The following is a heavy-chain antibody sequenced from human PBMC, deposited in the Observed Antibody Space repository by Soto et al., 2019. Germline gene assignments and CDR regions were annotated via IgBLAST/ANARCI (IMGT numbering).Heavy chain of an antibody. V-gene: IGHV3-23*05. CDR3: TKIRDTSMDMNFAY. D-gene: IGHD5-18*01. CDR2: IDNSGGTT. Sequence: EVQLLESGGGLVQPGGSLRLSCAASGFTFSIYAMSWVRQAPGKGLEWVSTIDNSGGTTYYADSVKGRFTISRDMSKNTLYLQMDSLRVEDTAVYYCTKIRDTSMDMNFAYWGQGTVVTVSS. J-gene: IGHJ4*02. CDR1: GFTFSIYA.